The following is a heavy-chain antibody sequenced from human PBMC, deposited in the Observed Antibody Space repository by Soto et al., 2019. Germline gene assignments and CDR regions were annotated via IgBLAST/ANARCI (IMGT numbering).Heavy chain of an antibody. D-gene: IGHD2-21*02. CDR3: ARDLTLTARYYFDY. V-gene: IGHV3-33*01. J-gene: IGHJ4*02. CDR2: IWYDGSNK. Sequence: PGGSLRLSCAASGFTFSSYGMHWVRQAPGKGLEWVAVIWYDGSNKYYADSVKGRFTISRDNSKNTLYLQMNSLRAEDTAVYYCARDLTLTARYYFDYWGQGTLVTVSS. CDR1: GFTFSSYG.